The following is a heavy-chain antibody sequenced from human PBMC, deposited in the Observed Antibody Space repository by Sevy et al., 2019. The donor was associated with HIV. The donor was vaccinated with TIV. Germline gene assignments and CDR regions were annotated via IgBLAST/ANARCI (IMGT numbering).Heavy chain of an antibody. J-gene: IGHJ3*02. CDR3: AGGSERYNDPLDI. V-gene: IGHV3-11*06. CDR1: GFTFSNYY. Sequence: GGSLRLSCAASGFTFSNYYMSWIRQAPGKGLEWVSYFTSLSSYTNFADSVKGRFTISRDNAKNSLYLQMKSLRAEDTAVYYCAGGSERYNDPLDIWGQGTMVTVSS. D-gene: IGHD1-20*01. CDR2: FTSLSSYT.